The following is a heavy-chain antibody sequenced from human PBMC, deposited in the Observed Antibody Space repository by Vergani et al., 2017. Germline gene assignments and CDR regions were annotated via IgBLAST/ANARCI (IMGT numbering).Heavy chain of an antibody. CDR1: GGTFSSYA. J-gene: IGHJ3*02. D-gene: IGHD3-9*01. Sequence: QVQLVQSGAEVKKPGSSVKVSCKASGGTFSSYAISWVRQAPGQGLEWMGRIIPIFGTVNYAQNFQGRFTITADESTSTAYMELSSLRSEDTAVYYCSRAEVIEAYKDDILTAYLSRSGAFDICGQKRILTVSS. V-gene: IGHV1-69*13. CDR2: IIPIFGTV. CDR3: SRAEVIEAYKDDILTAYLSRSGAFDI.